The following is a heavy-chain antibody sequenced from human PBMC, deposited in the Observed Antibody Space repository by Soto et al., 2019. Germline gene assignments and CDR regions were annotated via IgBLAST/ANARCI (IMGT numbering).Heavy chain of an antibody. Sequence: QVQLVQSGAEVKKPGASVKVSCKASGDTFTDYYIHCVRQAPGQGLEWMGTVNPSGGHTTYAQHFLGRMTMTRDSSTSTLYMELTSLTSEGTAIYYCARGGHVVVVTAALDYWGQGTLVTVSS. CDR2: VNPSGGHT. V-gene: IGHV1-46*01. D-gene: IGHD2-21*02. CDR3: ARGGHVVVVTAALDY. J-gene: IGHJ4*02. CDR1: GDTFTDYY.